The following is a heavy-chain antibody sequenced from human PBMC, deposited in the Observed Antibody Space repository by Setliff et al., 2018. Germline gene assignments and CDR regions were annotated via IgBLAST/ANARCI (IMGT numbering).Heavy chain of an antibody. CDR2: IYYSGST. D-gene: IGHD3-10*01. CDR3: ARCDGVYYYYMDV. CDR1: GGSISSGGYY. V-gene: IGHV4-31*03. Sequence: SETLSLTCTVSGGSISSGGYYWSWIRQHPGKGLEWIGYIYYSGSTYYNPSLKSRVTISVDTSKDQFSLKLSSVTAADTAVYYCARCDGVYYYYMDVRGKGTTVTVSS. J-gene: IGHJ6*03.